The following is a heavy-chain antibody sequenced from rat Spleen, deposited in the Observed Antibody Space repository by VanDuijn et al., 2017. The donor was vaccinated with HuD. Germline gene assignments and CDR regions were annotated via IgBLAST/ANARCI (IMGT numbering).Heavy chain of an antibody. CDR3: ATYGCYEAY. V-gene: IGHV5-19*01. CDR1: GFTFSNYG. Sequence: EVQLVESGGGLVQPGRSLKLSCAASGFTFSNYGMNWIRQAPTEGLEWVASISPGGGKIYYRDSVKGRFTISTDNAKTTLYLQMDSLRSEDTATYYCATYGCYEAYWGQGTLVTVSS. D-gene: IGHD1-6*01. J-gene: IGHJ3*01. CDR2: ISPGGGKI.